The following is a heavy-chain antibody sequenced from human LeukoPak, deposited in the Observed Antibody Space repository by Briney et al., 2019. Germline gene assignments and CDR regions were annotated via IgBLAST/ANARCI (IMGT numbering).Heavy chain of an antibody. CDR1: GGSISGYY. CDR3: ARGRKVGSGYYSVDY. CDR2: IYYTGST. V-gene: IGHV4-59*01. Sequence: SETLSLTCTVSGGSISGYYWSWIRQPPGKGLEWIGYIYYTGSTNYNPSLTSRVAISVDTSKNQFSLRLISVTAADTAVYYCARGRKVGSGYYSVDYWGQGTLVTVSS. J-gene: IGHJ4*02. D-gene: IGHD3-22*01.